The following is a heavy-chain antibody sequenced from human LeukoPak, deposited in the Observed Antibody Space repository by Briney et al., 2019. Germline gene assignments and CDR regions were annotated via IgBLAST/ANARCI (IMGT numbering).Heavy chain of an antibody. CDR2: IKEDGSQK. J-gene: IGHJ4*02. CDR1: GFTFSTFSRSW. D-gene: IGHD6-13*01. CDR3: ARRPAAGRCFDY. V-gene: IGHV3-7*03. Sequence: GGSLRLSCAASGFTFSTFSRSWMSWVRQAPGKGLEWVANIKEDGSQKYYVDSVKGRFTISRDNARNSLYLQMNSLRAEDTAVYYCARRPAAGRCFDYWGQGTLVTVSS.